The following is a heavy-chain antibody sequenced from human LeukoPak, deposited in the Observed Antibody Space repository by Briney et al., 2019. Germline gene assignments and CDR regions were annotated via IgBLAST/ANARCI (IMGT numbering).Heavy chain of an antibody. D-gene: IGHD4-17*01. CDR1: GGSISSSNW. J-gene: IGHJ5*02. V-gene: IGHV4-4*02. CDR3: ARGMTTVTYNWFDP. CDR2: IYHSGST. Sequence: SETLSLTCAVSGGSISSSNWWSWVRQPPGKGLEWIGQIYHSGSTNYNPSLKSRVTISVDKSKNQFSLKLSSVTAADTAVCYCARGMTTVTYNWFDPWGQGTLVTVSS.